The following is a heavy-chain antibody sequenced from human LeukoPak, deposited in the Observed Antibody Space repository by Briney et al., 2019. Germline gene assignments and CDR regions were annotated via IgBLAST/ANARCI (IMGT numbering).Heavy chain of an antibody. J-gene: IGHJ4*02. Sequence: SETLSLTCAVHGGSFSGYYWSWIRQPPGKGLEWIGEINHSGSTNYNPSLKSRVTISVDASKAQFSLKLCSGTAADTAVYYCARYSSGFDYWGQGTLVTVSS. D-gene: IGHD6-19*01. CDR1: GGSFSGYY. CDR3: ARYSSGFDY. V-gene: IGHV4-34*01. CDR2: INHSGST.